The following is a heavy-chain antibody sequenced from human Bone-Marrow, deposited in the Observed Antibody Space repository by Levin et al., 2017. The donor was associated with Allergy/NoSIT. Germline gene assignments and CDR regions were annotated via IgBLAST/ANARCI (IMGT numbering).Heavy chain of an antibody. CDR3: ARGGGAGTTGTTDRFYYFDY. Sequence: ASVKVSCKASGYTFTSYGISWVRQAPGQGLEWMGWISAYNGNTNYAQKLQGRVTMTTDTSTSTAYMELRSLRSDDTAVYYCARGGGAGTTGTTDRFYYFDYWGQGTLVTVSS. D-gene: IGHD1-1*01. CDR1: GYTFTSYG. J-gene: IGHJ4*02. CDR2: ISAYNGNT. V-gene: IGHV1-18*01.